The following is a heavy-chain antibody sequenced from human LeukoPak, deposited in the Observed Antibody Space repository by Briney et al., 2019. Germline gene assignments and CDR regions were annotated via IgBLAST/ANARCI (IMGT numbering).Heavy chain of an antibody. CDR1: GFTFSSYG. J-gene: IGHJ6*02. Sequence: GGSLRLSCAASGFTFSSYGMHWVRQAPGKGLEWVAVIWYDGSNKYYADSVKGRFTISRDNSKNTLYLQMNSLRAEDTAVYYCARDGVISGWYYYGMDVWGQGTTVTVSS. CDR2: IWYDGSNK. CDR3: ARDGVISGWYYYGMDV. V-gene: IGHV3-33*01. D-gene: IGHD6-19*01.